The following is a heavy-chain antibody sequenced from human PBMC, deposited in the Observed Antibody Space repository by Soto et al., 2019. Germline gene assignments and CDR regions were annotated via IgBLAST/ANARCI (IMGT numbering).Heavy chain of an antibody. CDR1: GFICSSYD. J-gene: IGHJ3*01. CDR3: AKATATGGGAFDV. D-gene: IGHD2-8*02. Sequence: LRLSCAASGFICSSYDMSWVRQAPGKGLEWVSTILVDGRTFYVDSVKGRFTISRDSSQNTVYLQMNSLTAGDTALYYCAKATATGGGAFDVCGQGTMVTVSS. V-gene: IGHV3-23*01. CDR2: ILVDGRT.